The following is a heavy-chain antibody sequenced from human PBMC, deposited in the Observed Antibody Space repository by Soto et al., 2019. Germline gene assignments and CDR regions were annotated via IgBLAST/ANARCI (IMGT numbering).Heavy chain of an antibody. CDR2: ISYDGSNK. Sequence: HPVGSLRLSCAASGFTFSSYAMHWVRQAPGKGLEWVAVISYDGSNKYYADSVKGRFTISRDNSKNTLYLQMNSLRAEDTAVYYCARGGAVRYFDWLPICDYWGQGTLVTVSS. J-gene: IGHJ4*02. CDR1: GFTFSSYA. V-gene: IGHV3-30-3*01. CDR3: ARGGAVRYFDWLPICDY. D-gene: IGHD3-9*01.